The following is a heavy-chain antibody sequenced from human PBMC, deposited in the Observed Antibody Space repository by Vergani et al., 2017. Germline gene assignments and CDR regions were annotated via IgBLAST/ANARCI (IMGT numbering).Heavy chain of an antibody. V-gene: IGHV4-30-2*01. J-gene: IGHJ5*02. CDR1: GGSISSGGYS. Sequence: QLQLQESGSGLVKPSQTLSLTCAVSGGSISSGGYSWSWIRQPPGKGLEWIGYIYHSGSTYYNPSLKSQVTISVDRSKNQFSLKLSSVTAADTAVYYCAREYYDFWSGYYTGGWFDPWGQGTLVTVSS. CDR2: IYHSGST. D-gene: IGHD3-3*01. CDR3: AREYYDFWSGYYTGGWFDP.